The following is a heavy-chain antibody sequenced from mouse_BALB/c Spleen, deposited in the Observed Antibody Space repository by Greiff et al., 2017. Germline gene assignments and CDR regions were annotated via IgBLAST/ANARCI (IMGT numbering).Heavy chain of an antibody. CDR1: GFNFTDSY. V-gene: IGHV14-3*02. CDR2: IDPANGNT. Sequence: EVQVVESGAELVKPGASVKLSCTASGFNFTDSYMHWVKQRPEQGLEWIGRIDPANGNTKYDPKFQGKATITADTSSNTAYLQLSSLTSEDTAVYYCARDGYGADWGQGTLVTVSA. J-gene: IGHJ3*01. D-gene: IGHD2-2*01. CDR3: ARDGYGAD.